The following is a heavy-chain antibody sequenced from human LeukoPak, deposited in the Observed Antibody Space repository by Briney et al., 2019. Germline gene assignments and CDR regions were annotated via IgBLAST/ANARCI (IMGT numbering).Heavy chain of an antibody. J-gene: IGHJ4*02. D-gene: IGHD6-13*01. V-gene: IGHV3-21*01. CDR3: ARDGIAAAGRGAIDY. CDR2: ISSSSSYI. Sequence: GGSLRLSCAASGFTFDDYAMHWVRQAPGKGLEWVSSISSSSSYIYYADSVKGRFTISRDNAKNSLYLQMNSLRAEDTAVYYCARDGIAAAGRGAIDYWGQGTLVTVSS. CDR1: GFTFDDYA.